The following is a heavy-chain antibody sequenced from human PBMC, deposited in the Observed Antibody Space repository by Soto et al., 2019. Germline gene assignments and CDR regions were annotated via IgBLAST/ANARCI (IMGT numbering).Heavy chain of an antibody. CDR3: ARDRGLDRYGNFDY. V-gene: IGHV1-18*04. CDR1: GYTFTSYG. CDR2: ISAYNGNT. D-gene: IGHD5-18*01. Sequence: ASVKVSCKASGYTFTSYGISWVRQAPGQGLEWMGWISAYNGNTNYAQKLQGRVTMTKDTSKSTAYMELRSLRSDDTAVYYCARDRGLDRYGNFDYWGQGTLVTVSS. J-gene: IGHJ4*02.